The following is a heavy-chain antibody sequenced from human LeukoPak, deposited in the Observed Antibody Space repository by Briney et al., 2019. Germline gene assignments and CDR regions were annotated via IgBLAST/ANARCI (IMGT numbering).Heavy chain of an antibody. CDR3: ARDLGD. D-gene: IGHD3-16*01. V-gene: IGHV3-30-3*01. CDR2: ISSDGSNK. CDR1: GFTFSTYV. J-gene: IGHJ4*02. Sequence: GGSLRLSCAVSGFTFSTYVMHWVRQAPGKGLEWVAVISSDGSNKYHADSVKGRFTISRDNSKNTLYLQMNSLRAEDTAVYFCARDLGDWGQGTLVTVPS.